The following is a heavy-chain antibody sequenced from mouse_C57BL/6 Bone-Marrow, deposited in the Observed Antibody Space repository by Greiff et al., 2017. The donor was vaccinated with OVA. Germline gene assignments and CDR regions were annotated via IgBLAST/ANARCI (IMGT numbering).Heavy chain of an antibody. CDR2: ISGGGGNT. V-gene: IGHV5-9*01. J-gene: IGHJ2*01. CDR1: GFTFSSYT. Sequence: DVKLVESGGGLVKPGGSLKLSCAASGFTFSSYTMSWVRQTPEKRLEWVATISGGGGNTYYPDSVKGRFTISRDNAKNTLYLQMSSLRSEDTALYYCARALLRDYWGQGTTLTVSS. CDR3: ARALLRDY. D-gene: IGHD1-2*01.